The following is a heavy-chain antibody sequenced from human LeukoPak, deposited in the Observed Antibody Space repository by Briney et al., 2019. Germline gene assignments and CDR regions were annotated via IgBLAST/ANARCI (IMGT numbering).Heavy chain of an antibody. CDR1: GFTFSSYG. CDR3: AKNQVSVVVAATVDAFDI. D-gene: IGHD2-15*01. Sequence: GGSLRLSCAASGFTFSSYGMHWVRQAPGKGLEWVAVISYDGSNKYYADSVKGRFTISRDNSKNTLYLQMNSLRAEDTAVYYCAKNQVSVVVAATVDAFDIWGQGTMVTVSS. V-gene: IGHV3-30*18. CDR2: ISYDGSNK. J-gene: IGHJ3*02.